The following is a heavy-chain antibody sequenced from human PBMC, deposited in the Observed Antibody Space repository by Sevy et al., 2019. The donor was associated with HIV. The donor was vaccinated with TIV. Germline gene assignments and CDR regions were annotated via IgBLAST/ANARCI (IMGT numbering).Heavy chain of an antibody. CDR1: GFTFSSYA. D-gene: IGHD4-17*01. CDR2: ISNDGSNK. Sequence: GGSLRLSCAASGFTFSSYAMHWVRQAPGKGLEWVAVISNDGSNKYYADSVKGRFTISRDNSKNTLYLQMNSLRAEDTAVYYCARDLRTVTNYFDYWGQGTLVTVSS. V-gene: IGHV3-30-3*01. CDR3: ARDLRTVTNYFDY. J-gene: IGHJ4*02.